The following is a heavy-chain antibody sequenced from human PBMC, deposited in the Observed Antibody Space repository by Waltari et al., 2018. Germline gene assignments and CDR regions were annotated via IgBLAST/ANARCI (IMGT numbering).Heavy chain of an antibody. Sequence: QVQLVQSGAEVKKPGSSVKVSCKASGGTFSSYAISWVRQAPGQGLEWMGGIIPILGIANYAQKFQGRVTITADESTSTAYMELSSLRSEDTAVYYCATRLKATGGFGYWGQGTLVTVSS. J-gene: IGHJ4*02. V-gene: IGHV1-69*04. CDR1: GGTFSSYA. D-gene: IGHD3-10*01. CDR3: ATRLKATGGFGY. CDR2: IIPILGIA.